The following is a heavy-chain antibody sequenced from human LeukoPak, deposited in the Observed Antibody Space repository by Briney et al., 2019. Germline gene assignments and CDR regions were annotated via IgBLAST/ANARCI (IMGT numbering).Heavy chain of an antibody. CDR3: ARSLPYDNRNPHIDH. CDR1: GYTFNDFY. Sequence: ASVKVSCKASGYTFNDFYVHWVRQAPGQGLEWMGWINPKTADTIYAQSVRGRVTMTRDTSITTAYLELSSLRSDDTAVYYCARSLPYDNRNPHIDHWGQGTLITVSS. D-gene: IGHD3-22*01. CDR2: INPKTADT. V-gene: IGHV1-2*02. J-gene: IGHJ4*02.